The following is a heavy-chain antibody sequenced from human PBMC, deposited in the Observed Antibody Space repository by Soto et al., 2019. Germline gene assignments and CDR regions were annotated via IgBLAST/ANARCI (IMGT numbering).Heavy chain of an antibody. J-gene: IGHJ3*02. CDR3: AREPRYYYDSSGPTDAFDI. D-gene: IGHD3-22*01. V-gene: IGHV4-34*01. CDR2: IYYSGST. CDR1: GGSASGYY. Sequence: SETLSLTCAVYGGSASGYYWSWIRQPPGKGLEWIGEIYYSGSTNYNPSLKSRVTISVDTSKNQFSLKLSSVTAADTAVYYCAREPRYYYDSSGPTDAFDIWGQGTMVTVSS.